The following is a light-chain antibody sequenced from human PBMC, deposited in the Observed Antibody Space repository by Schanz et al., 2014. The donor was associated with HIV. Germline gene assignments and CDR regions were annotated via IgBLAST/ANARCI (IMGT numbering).Light chain of an antibody. CDR2: KAT. V-gene: IGKV1-5*03. CDR3: QHYDSYPWT. CDR1: QSISTW. J-gene: IGKJ1*01. Sequence: DIPLTQSPSTLSASVGDRLTITCRARQSISTWLAWYQQKPGKAPKVLIYKATTLESGVPSRFSGSGSGTEFTLTISSLQPDDSATYYCQHYDSYPWTFGQGTKVEI.